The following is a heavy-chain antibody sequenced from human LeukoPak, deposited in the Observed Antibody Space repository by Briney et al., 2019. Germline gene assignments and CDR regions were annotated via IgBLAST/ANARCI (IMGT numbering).Heavy chain of an antibody. CDR2: IGGRGDGI. Sequence: GGSLRLSCAASGFTFSDYSMNWVRQAPGKGLEWISYIGGRGDGISYADSVKGRFTISRDNAKNSLFLQMNRLRGEDTAIYFCAARKVRGVWFYLDYWGQGTLVTVSS. V-gene: IGHV3-48*01. CDR3: AARKVRGVWFYLDY. D-gene: IGHD3-10*01. CDR1: GFTFSDYS. J-gene: IGHJ4*02.